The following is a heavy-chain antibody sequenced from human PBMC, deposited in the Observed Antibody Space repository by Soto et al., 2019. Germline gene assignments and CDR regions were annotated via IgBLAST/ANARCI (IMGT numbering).Heavy chain of an antibody. D-gene: IGHD3-22*01. J-gene: IGHJ1*01. CDR2: ISGSGGST. Sequence: GGSLRLSCAASGFTFSSYAMSWVRQAPGKGLEWVSAISGSGGSTYYADSVKGRFTISRDNSKNTLYLQMNILRAEDTAVYYCAKVVANYYDSSGYYYYQHWGQGTLVTVSS. CDR3: AKVVANYYDSSGYYYYQH. CDR1: GFTFSSYA. V-gene: IGHV3-23*01.